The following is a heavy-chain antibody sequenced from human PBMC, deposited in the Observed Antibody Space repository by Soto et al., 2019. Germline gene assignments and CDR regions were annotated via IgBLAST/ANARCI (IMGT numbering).Heavy chain of an antibody. J-gene: IGHJ4*02. Sequence: QVQLVESGGGVVQPGRSLRLSCAASGFTFSSYARHWVRQAPGKGLEWVAVISDDGSNKYYADSVKGRFTIARDNFKNALYLHMNSLRAEDTAVYYCASQATEDYWGQGTLVTVSS. V-gene: IGHV3-30-3*01. CDR1: GFTFSSYA. CDR2: ISDDGSNK. CDR3: ASQATEDY.